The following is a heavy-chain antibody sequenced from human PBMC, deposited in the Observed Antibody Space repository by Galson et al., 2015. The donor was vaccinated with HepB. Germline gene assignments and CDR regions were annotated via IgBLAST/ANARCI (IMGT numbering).Heavy chain of an antibody. J-gene: IGHJ6*02. D-gene: IGHD3-16*01. CDR2: IIPFFATP. CDR1: GGTFSSLP. Sequence: SVKVSCKASGGTFSSLPISWVRQAPGQGLEWLGGIIPFFATPNNAQKFQGRVTITADASTNTSYMELSSLRSEDTAVYYCARDRLYYEYDVWGRPPSNYYYTGMGVWGQATTVTVSS. V-gene: IGHV1-69*13. CDR3: ARDRLYYEYDVWGRPPSNYYYTGMGV.